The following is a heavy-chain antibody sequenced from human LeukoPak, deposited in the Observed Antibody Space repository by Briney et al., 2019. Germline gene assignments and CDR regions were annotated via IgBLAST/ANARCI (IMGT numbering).Heavy chain of an antibody. CDR2: IYYSGTT. V-gene: IGHV4-59*11. J-gene: IGHJ4*02. CDR3: ARGLTYYDILTAYYTYPYFDY. Sequence: SETLSLTCTVSGGSISSHYWSWIRQPPRRGLEWIGYIYYSGTTNDNPSLKSRVTISVDTSKNQFSLKLSSVTAADSAVYYCARGLTYYDILTAYYTYPYFDYWGQGTLVTVSS. D-gene: IGHD3-9*01. CDR1: GGSISSHY.